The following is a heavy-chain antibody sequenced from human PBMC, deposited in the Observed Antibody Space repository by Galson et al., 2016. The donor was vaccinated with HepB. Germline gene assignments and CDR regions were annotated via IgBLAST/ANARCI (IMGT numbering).Heavy chain of an antibody. CDR2: FDPEDGEI. Sequence: SCKVSGYSLIELSMHWVRQAPGKGLEWMGGFDPEDGEIIYAQKFQGRVTMTEDTSTDTAYMQLSGLRSDDTAVYYCATVQGYTATSLGSFQLWGPGTLVTVSS. J-gene: IGHJ1*01. CDR3: ATVQGYTATSLGSFQL. D-gene: IGHD4-17*01. V-gene: IGHV1-24*01. CDR1: GYSLIELS.